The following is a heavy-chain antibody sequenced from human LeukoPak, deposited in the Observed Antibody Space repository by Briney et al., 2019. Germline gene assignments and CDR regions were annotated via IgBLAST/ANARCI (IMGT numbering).Heavy chain of an antibody. CDR1: GDSISIDY. V-gene: IGHV4-59*01. D-gene: IGHD2-2*01. J-gene: IGHJ5*02. Sequence: SETLSLTCLVSGDSISIDYWNWIRQPPGKGLEWIGYIYASGSTDYNPSLKSRVTISVDTSKNQFSLKLSSVTAADTAVYYCARVVGDIVVVPAAMLGYNWFDPWGQGTLVTVSS. CDR3: ARVVGDIVVVPAAMLGYNWFDP. CDR2: IYASGST.